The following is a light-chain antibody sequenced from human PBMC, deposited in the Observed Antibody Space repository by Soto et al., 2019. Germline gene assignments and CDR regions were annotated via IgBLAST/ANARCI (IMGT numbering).Light chain of an antibody. CDR1: ETVDTSS. V-gene: IGKV3-20*01. J-gene: IGKJ4*01. CDR3: HQYGSSPLT. CDR2: SAS. Sequence: EIVLTQSPGTLSLSPGETATLSCRASETVDTSSLGWYQQKPGRAPSLLIYSASRRATGIPDRFDASGSATHFTLTISRLEPEDVAVYYCHQYGSSPLTFGGGTKVEI.